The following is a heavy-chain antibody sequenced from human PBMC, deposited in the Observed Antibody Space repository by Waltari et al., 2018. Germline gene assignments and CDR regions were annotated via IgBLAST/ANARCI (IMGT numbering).Heavy chain of an antibody. Sequence: QVQLQESGPGLVKPSETLSLTCAVSGYSISRGYYWGWIRQPPGKGLEWIGSIYHSGSTYYNPSLKSRVTISVDTSKNQFSLKLSSVTAADTAVYYCARGGSFPFDYWGQGTLVTVSS. J-gene: IGHJ4*02. V-gene: IGHV4-38-2*01. D-gene: IGHD1-26*01. CDR3: ARGGSFPFDY. CDR2: IYHSGST. CDR1: GYSISRGYY.